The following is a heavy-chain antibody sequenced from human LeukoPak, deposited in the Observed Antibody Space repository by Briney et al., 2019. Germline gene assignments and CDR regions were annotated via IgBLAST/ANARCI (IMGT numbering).Heavy chain of an antibody. D-gene: IGHD1-26*01. CDR2: INHSGST. CDR1: GGSFSGYY. Sequence: SETLSLTCAVYGGSFSGYYRSWIRQPPGKGLEWIGEINHSGSTNYNPSLKGRVTISVDTSKNQFSLKLSSVTAADTAVYYCAGDPGATDYYFDYWGQGTLVTVSS. V-gene: IGHV4-34*01. CDR3: AGDPGATDYYFDY. J-gene: IGHJ4*02.